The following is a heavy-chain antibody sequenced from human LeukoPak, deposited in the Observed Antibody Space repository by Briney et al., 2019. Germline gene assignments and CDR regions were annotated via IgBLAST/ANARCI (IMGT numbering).Heavy chain of an antibody. CDR3: ARGFWGSSGWYY. Sequence: PGGSLRLSCAASGFTFSSYWMHWVRQAPGKGLVWVSRINSDGSSTSYGDSVKGRFTISRDNAKNTLYLQMNSLRAEDTAVYYCARGFWGSSGWYYWGQGTLVTVSS. V-gene: IGHV3-74*01. CDR2: INSDGSST. CDR1: GFTFSSYW. J-gene: IGHJ4*02. D-gene: IGHD6-19*01.